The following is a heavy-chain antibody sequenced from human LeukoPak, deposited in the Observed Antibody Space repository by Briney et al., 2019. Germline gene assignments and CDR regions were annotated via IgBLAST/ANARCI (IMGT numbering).Heavy chain of an antibody. CDR1: GGSISNSF. CDR2: KHSDGDT. CDR3: ATAPSGCGGTCPFDS. V-gene: IGHV4-4*07. J-gene: IGHJ4*02. Sequence: SETLSLTCTVSGGSISNSFWSWIRQPAGKGLEWIERKHSDGDTNSNPTLRSRLTMSLDTSKNQFSLKLTSMTAADTAVYYCATAPSGCGGTCPFDSWGQGTLVTVAS. D-gene: IGHD2-15*01.